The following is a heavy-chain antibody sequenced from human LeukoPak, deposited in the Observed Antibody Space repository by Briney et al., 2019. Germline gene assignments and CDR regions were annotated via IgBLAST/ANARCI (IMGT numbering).Heavy chain of an antibody. V-gene: IGHV3-48*01. CDR1: AFTLSDYS. Sequence: GGSLRLFCAASAFTLSDYSMKWVREAPGKALEWVSYISGRSSTIYCADSVKGRFTISRENAKNSMYLQVNTLRREDTAVYFCARDRIKSGSYYFHYWGQGPLLSVSS. CDR3: ARDRIKSGSYYFHY. D-gene: IGHD1-26*01. CDR2: ISGRSSTI. J-gene: IGHJ4*02.